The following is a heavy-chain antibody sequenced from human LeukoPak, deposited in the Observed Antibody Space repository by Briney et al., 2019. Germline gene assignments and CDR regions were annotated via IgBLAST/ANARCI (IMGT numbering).Heavy chain of an antibody. D-gene: IGHD4-23*01. CDR3: ARGRPHGNDY. CDR2: ISYDGSNK. V-gene: IGHV3-30-3*01. CDR1: GFTSSSYA. J-gene: IGHJ4*02. Sequence: PGGSLRLSCAASGFTSSSYAMHWVRQAPGKGLEWVAVISYDGSNKYYADSVKGRFTISRDNSKNTLYLQMNSLRAEDTAVYYCARGRPHGNDYWGQGTLVTVSS.